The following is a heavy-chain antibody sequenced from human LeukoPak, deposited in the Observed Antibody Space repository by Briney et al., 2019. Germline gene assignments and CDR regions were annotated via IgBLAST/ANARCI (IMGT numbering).Heavy chain of an antibody. J-gene: IGHJ4*02. V-gene: IGHV3-48*03. CDR2: ISSSGSNI. CDR3: ARVGVTGY. CDR1: GFTFSSYE. D-gene: IGHD3-10*01. Sequence: GGSLRLSCAASGFTFSSYEMNWVRQAPGKGLEWVSYISSSGSNIYYADSVKGRFMVSRDNAKNSLYLQMDSLRAEDTAVYYCARVGVTGYWGQGILVTVSS.